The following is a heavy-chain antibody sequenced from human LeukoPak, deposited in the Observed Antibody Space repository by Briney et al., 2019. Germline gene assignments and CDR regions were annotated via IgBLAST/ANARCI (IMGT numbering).Heavy chain of an antibody. CDR3: AKDRTPVVPAFSSMDV. CDR2: ISGSGDST. V-gene: IGHV3-23*01. Sequence: PGGSLRLSCAASGFTFSSYAMSWVRQAPGKGLEWVSAISGSGDSTYYADSAKGRFTTSRDNSKNTLYLQMNSLRAEDTAVYYCAKDRTPVVPAFSSMDVWGQGTTVTVSS. J-gene: IGHJ6*02. CDR1: GFTFSSYA. D-gene: IGHD2-2*01.